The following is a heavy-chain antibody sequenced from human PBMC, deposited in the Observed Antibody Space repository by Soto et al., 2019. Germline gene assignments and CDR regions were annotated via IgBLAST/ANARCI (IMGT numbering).Heavy chain of an antibody. J-gene: IGHJ4*02. D-gene: IGHD2-15*01. Sequence: KPSETLSLTCTVSGGSMSSYYWTWLRQSPGRGLEWIGYISYSGSTYYNPSLKSRVTISADTSKNQFSLRMNSMTAADTAVYYCARADPDASVGHWGQGTLVTVSS. CDR2: ISYSGST. CDR1: GGSMSSYY. CDR3: ARADPDASVGH. V-gene: IGHV4-59*01.